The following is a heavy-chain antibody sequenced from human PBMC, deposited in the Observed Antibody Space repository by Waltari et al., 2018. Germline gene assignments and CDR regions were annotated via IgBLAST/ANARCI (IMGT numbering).Heavy chain of an antibody. CDR1: GDTFPTSY. Sequence: EVQVVQSGAEVKKPGATVKISCTASGDTFPTSYIHGRQLAPGKGLECMRRVNTEDGETMYGMNFRDRITMTADTSTNAAYMELSSLRSADTAVYYCVVGGYCSPSICPWDYWGQGTLVTVSS. CDR3: VVGGYCSPSICPWDY. V-gene: IGHV1-69-2*01. CDR2: VNTEDGET. J-gene: IGHJ4*02. D-gene: IGHD2-15*01.